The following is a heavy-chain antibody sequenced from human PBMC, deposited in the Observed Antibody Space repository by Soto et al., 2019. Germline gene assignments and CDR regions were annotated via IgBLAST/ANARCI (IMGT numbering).Heavy chain of an antibody. J-gene: IGHJ6*03. D-gene: IGHD6-13*01. Sequence: VKVSCKASGYTFTSYGISWVRQAPGQGLERMGWISAYNGNTNYAQKLQGRVTMTTDTSTSTAYMELRSLRSDDTAVYYCATSRGSSWYYYYYYMDVWGKGTTVTVSS. V-gene: IGHV1-18*01. CDR2: ISAYNGNT. CDR1: GYTFTSYG. CDR3: ATSRGSSWYYYYYYMDV.